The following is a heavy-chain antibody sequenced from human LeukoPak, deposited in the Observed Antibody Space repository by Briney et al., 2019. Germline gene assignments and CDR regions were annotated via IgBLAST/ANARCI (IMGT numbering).Heavy chain of an antibody. Sequence: GGSLRLSCAASGFTFNSYSMNWVRQAPGKGLEWVSYISSSSNTIYYADSVKGRFTISRDNAKNSLYLQLNSLRVEDTAVYYCAPGYCTSSNCAHYLEHWGQGTLVTVSS. V-gene: IGHV3-48*01. D-gene: IGHD2-2*01. CDR3: APGYCTSSNCAHYLEH. CDR1: GFTFNSYS. CDR2: ISSSSNTI. J-gene: IGHJ4*02.